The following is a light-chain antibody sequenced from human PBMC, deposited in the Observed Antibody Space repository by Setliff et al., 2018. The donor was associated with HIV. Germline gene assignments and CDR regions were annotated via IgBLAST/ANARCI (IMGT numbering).Light chain of an antibody. CDR2: DVN. CDR3: SSYAGTYTYV. J-gene: IGLJ1*01. V-gene: IGLV2-11*01. CDR1: NSDVGGYMY. Sequence: QSALTPPRSVSGSPGQSVTISCTGTNSDVGGYMYVSWFQQLPGEVPRLMIYDVNKRPSGVPDRFSGSKSGNTASLTISGLQVDDEADYYCSSYAGTYTYVFGTGTKVTVL.